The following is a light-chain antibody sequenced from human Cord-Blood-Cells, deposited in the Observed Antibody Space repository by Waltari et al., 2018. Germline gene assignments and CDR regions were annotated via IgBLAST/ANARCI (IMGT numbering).Light chain of an antibody. CDR2: RNN. CDR1: SPNIGSNT. V-gene: IGLV1-44*01. Sequence: QSVLTQPPSASGTPGQRVTISCSGSSPNIGSNTVNWSQQLPGTAPKLLIYRNNQRPSGVPDRFSGSKSGTSASLAISGLQAEDEADYYCAAWDDSLNGNWVFGGGTKLTVL. CDR3: AAWDDSLNGNWV. J-gene: IGLJ3*02.